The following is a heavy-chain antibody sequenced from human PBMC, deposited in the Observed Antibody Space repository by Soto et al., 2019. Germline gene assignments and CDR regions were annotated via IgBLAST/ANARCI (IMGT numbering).Heavy chain of an antibody. CDR2: IYPGDSDT. V-gene: IGHV5-51*01. CDR1: GYSFTSYW. D-gene: IGHD3-22*01. J-gene: IGHJ4*02. Sequence: GESLKISRKGPGYSFTSYWIGWVRQMPGKGLEWMGIIYPGDSDTRYSPSFQGQVTISADKSISTAYLQWSTLKASDTAMYYCARHSSYYYDSSGSNFDYWGQGTLVTVSS. CDR3: ARHSSYYYDSSGSNFDY.